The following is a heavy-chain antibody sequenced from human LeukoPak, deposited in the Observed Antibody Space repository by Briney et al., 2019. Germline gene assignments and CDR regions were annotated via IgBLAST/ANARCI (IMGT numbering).Heavy chain of an antibody. D-gene: IGHD3-9*01. J-gene: IGHJ4*02. Sequence: PSGGSLRLSCAASGSTFSSYWMHWVRQAPGKGLVWVSRINSDGSNTSYADSVKGRFTISRDNAKNTLYLQMNSLRAEDTAVYYCARAGRGLRYFDWLTYDYWGQGTQVTVSS. CDR1: GSTFSSYW. CDR3: ARAGRGLRYFDWLTYDY. V-gene: IGHV3-74*01. CDR2: INSDGSNT.